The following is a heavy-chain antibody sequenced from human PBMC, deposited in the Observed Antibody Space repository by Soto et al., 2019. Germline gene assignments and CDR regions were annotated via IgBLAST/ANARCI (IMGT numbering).Heavy chain of an antibody. J-gene: IGHJ4*02. CDR2: IWYDGSNR. CDR1: GFTFTNYG. CDR3: TRDPYGGSRYYFDS. V-gene: IGHV3-33*01. D-gene: IGHD1-26*01. Sequence: ESGGCVVQPGRSLRLSCAASGFTFTNYGMHWVRQAPGKGLAWVAVIWYDGSNRFYADSVKGRFTISKDNSQNMLYLQMHSLRPEDTAVYYCTRDPYGGSRYYFDSWGQGTLVTVSS.